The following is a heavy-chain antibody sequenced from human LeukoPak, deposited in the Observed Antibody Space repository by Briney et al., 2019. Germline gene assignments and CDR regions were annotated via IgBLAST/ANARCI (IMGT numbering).Heavy chain of an antibody. CDR3: AREKTVTTMVADYYYGVDV. CDR1: GGSISSYY. V-gene: IGHV4-59*01. D-gene: IGHD4-17*01. CDR2: IYYSGST. J-gene: IGHJ6*02. Sequence: SETLSLTCTVSGGSISSYYWSWIRQPPGKGLEWIGYIYYSGSTNYNPSLKSRVTISVDTSKNQFSLKLSSVTAADTAVYYCAREKTVTTMVADYYYGVDVWGQGTTVTVSS.